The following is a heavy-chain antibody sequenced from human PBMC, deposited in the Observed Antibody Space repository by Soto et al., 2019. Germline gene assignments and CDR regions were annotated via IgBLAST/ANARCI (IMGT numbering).Heavy chain of an antibody. CDR2: TNPNSGGT. Sequence: ASVKVACNASGYTFTGYYMHWVRQAPGQGLEWMGWTNPNSGGTNYAQKFQGWVTMTRDTSISTAYMELSRLRSDDTAVYYCAREHSSSRQGFDYWGQGTLVTVSS. D-gene: IGHD6-6*01. J-gene: IGHJ4*02. CDR3: AREHSSSRQGFDY. V-gene: IGHV1-2*04. CDR1: GYTFTGYY.